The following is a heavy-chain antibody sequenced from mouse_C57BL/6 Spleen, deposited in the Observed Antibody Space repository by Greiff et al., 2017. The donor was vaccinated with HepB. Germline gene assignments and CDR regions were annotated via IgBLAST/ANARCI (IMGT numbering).Heavy chain of an antibody. CDR2: INPNYGTT. J-gene: IGHJ2*01. D-gene: IGHD2-1*01. CDR1: GYSFTDYN. CDR3: ARWYYGSPPYYFDY. Sequence: EVQLQQSGPELVKPGASVKISCKASGYSFTDYNMNWVKQSNGKSLEWIGVINPNYGTTSYNQKFKGKATLTVDQSSSTSYMQLSSLTSEDSAVYYCARWYYGSPPYYFDYWGQGTTLTVSS. V-gene: IGHV1-39*01.